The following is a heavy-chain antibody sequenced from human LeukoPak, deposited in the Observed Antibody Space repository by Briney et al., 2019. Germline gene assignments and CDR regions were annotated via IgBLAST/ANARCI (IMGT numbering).Heavy chain of an antibody. D-gene: IGHD6-13*01. CDR3: ASSSWHPLVDYYYGMDV. J-gene: IGHJ6*02. CDR2: IYTSGST. CDR1: GGSISSYY. V-gene: IGHV4-4*07. Sequence: PSETLSLTCTVSGGSISSYYWSWIRQPAGKGLEWIGRIYTSGSTNYNPSLKSRVTISVDTSKNQFSLKLSSVTAADTAVYYCASSSWHPLVDYYYGMDVWGQGTTVTVSS.